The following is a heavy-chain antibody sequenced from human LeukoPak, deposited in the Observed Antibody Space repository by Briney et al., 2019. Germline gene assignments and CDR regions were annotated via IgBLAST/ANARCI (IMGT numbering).Heavy chain of an antibody. Sequence: QPGGSLRLSCAASGFTFSSYEMNWVRQAPGKGLEWVSYISSSGSTIYYADSVKGRFTISRDNAKNSLYLQMNSLRAEDTAVYYCARDWAGDRYDSSGQTGGYWGQGTLVTVSS. D-gene: IGHD3-22*01. CDR3: ARDWAGDRYDSSGQTGGY. J-gene: IGHJ4*02. V-gene: IGHV3-48*03. CDR2: ISSSGSTI. CDR1: GFTFSSYE.